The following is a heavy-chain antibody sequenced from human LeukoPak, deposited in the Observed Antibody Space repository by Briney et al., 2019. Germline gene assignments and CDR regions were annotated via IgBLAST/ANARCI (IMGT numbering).Heavy chain of an antibody. CDR1: GASISHYS. D-gene: IGHD3-10*01. J-gene: IGHJ4*02. Sequence: PSETLSLTCAVSGASISHYSWRWIRQPPGKGLEWIGNIYHSGSTYYNPSLKSRVTISVDTTKNQFSLKLSSVTAADTAVYYCARVTHSYGSGYYPYWGQGTLVTVSS. CDR3: ARVTHSYGSGYYPY. CDR2: IYHSGST. V-gene: IGHV4-38-2*01.